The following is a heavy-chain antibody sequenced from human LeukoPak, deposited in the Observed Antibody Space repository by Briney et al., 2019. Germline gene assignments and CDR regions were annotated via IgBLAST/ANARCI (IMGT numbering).Heavy chain of an antibody. J-gene: IGHJ4*02. Sequence: GRSLRLSCAASGFTFSSYAMHWVRQAPGKGLEWVALISYDGSSKYYADSVKGRFTISRDNSKNTLYLQMNSLRAEDTAVYWCARQGTSGYHYLDYWGQGTLVTVSS. D-gene: IGHD3-22*01. CDR1: GFTFSSYA. V-gene: IGHV3-30*04. CDR3: ARQGTSGYHYLDY. CDR2: ISYDGSSK.